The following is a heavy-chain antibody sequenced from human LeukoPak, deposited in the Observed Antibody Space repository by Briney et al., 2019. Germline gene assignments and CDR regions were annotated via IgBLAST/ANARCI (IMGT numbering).Heavy chain of an antibody. CDR1: GYTFTGYY. CDR2: INPNSGGT. Sequence: ASVKVSCKASGYTFTGYYMHWVRQAPGQGLEWMGWINPNSGGTNYAQKFQGRVTMTRDTSISTAYMELSRLRSDDTAVYYCAREAVFTMVRGVINSSFDRDYWGQGTLVTVSS. J-gene: IGHJ4*02. CDR3: AREAVFTMVRGVINSSFDRDY. D-gene: IGHD3-10*01. V-gene: IGHV1-2*02.